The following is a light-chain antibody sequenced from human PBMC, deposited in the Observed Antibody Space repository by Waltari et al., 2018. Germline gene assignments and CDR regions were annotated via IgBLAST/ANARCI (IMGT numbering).Light chain of an antibody. CDR1: SSNIGANYD. CDR3: QSYDTTLGGFV. J-gene: IGLJ2*01. V-gene: IGLV1-40*01. CDR2: GNR. Sequence: QSLLTQPPSMSGAPGQSVSLSCSGSSSNIGANYDVHWYRQVAGAAPKLVIYGNRNRPTGVPARFSGSKSGTSASLAIAGLQAEDEADYYCQSYDTTLGGFVFGGGTRLTV.